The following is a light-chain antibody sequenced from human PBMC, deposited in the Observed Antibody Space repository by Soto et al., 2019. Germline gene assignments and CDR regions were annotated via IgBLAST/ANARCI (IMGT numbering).Light chain of an antibody. CDR3: QHNDSYSPWM. Sequence: DIQMTQSPLTVSASVGDRVTLTCRASQRIRSWWAWYQQKPGKAPKLLVHDASILEGGVPSRFSGTGSGSEFTLTISSLQPDDSATYCRQHNDSYSPWMFGQGTRVEI. V-gene: IGKV1-5*01. CDR2: DAS. CDR1: QRIRSW. J-gene: IGKJ1*01.